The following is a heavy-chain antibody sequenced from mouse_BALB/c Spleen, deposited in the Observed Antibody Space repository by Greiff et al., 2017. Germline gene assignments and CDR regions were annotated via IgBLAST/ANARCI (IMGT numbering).Heavy chain of an antibody. D-gene: IGHD1-1*01. CDR2: IWSGGST. CDR3: ARELRYYYAMDY. Sequence: QVQLQQSGPGLVQPSQSLSITCTVSGFSLTSYGVHWVRQSPGKGLEWLGVIWSGGSTDYNAAFISRLSISKDNSKSQVFCKMNSLQANDTAIYYCARELRYYYAMDYWGQGTSVTVSS. V-gene: IGHV2-2*02. J-gene: IGHJ4*01. CDR1: GFSLTSYG.